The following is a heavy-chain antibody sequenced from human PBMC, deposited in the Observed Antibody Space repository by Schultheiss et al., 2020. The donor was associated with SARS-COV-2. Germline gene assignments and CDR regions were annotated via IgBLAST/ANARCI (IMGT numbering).Heavy chain of an antibody. CDR2: ISGSGGST. Sequence: GGSLRLSCAASGFTFSSYAMHWVRQAPGKGLEWVSAISGSGGSTYYADSVKGRFTISRDNAKNSLYLQMNSLRAEDTAVYYCARPYSNYVIGYWGQGTLVTVSS. J-gene: IGHJ4*02. CDR3: ARPYSNYVIGY. CDR1: GFTFSSYA. D-gene: IGHD4-11*01. V-gene: IGHV3-21*01.